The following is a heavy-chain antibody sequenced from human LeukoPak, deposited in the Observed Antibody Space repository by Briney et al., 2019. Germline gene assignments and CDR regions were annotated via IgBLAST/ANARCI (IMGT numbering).Heavy chain of an antibody. CDR2: IGDSGGST. CDR3: AKDTSIGRYCTNGVCSPFDY. D-gene: IGHD2-8*01. CDR1: GFTVSSSS. Sequence: GGSLSLSCAGTGFTVSSSSMSWVRQAPGKGLEWVSAIGDSGGSTYDADSVKGRFTISRDNSKNTLYLQMNSLRAEDTAVYYCAKDTSIGRYCTNGVCSPFDYWGQGTLVTVSS. V-gene: IGHV3-23*01. J-gene: IGHJ4*02.